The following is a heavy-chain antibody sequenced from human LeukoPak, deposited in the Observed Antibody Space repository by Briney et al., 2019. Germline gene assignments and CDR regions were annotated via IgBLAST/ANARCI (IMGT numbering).Heavy chain of an antibody. CDR1: GYTFTGYY. Sequence: GASVKVSCKASGYTFTGYYLFWVRQAPGQGLEWMGWISPNSGATKYAQKFQGRVTLTRDTSIRTTYMELSSLRSDDTAVYYCARDERYSYGDNHYPDLGFWGQGTPVTVSS. V-gene: IGHV1-2*02. D-gene: IGHD4/OR15-4a*01. CDR2: ISPNSGAT. CDR3: ARDERYSYGDNHYPDLGF. J-gene: IGHJ4*02.